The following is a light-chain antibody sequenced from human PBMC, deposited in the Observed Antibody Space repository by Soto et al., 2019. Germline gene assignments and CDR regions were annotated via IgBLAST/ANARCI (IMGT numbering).Light chain of an antibody. J-gene: IGKJ2*01. Sequence: EIVLTQSPGTLSLSPGERVTLSCRASQSVSSNYLAWYQQKPGQAPRLLIYATSTRATGIADRFSGSGSGTDFTLTISRLESEDFAVYYCQQYGTAPPRYTCGQGTKVDIK. CDR3: QQYGTAPPRYT. CDR1: QSVSSNY. CDR2: ATS. V-gene: IGKV3-20*01.